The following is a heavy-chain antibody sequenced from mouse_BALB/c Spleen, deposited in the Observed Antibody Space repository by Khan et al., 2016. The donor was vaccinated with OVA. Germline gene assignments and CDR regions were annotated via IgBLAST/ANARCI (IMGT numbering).Heavy chain of an antibody. V-gene: IGHV1-18*01. CDR1: GYTFTDYN. J-gene: IGHJ3*01. CDR3: TRGGFGGFAY. CDR2: ITPINGGT. Sequence: VRLQQSGPELVKPGTSVKIPCKASGYTFTDYNVDWVKQSHGKSLEWIGDITPINGGTIYNQKFKGKATLTVDKSSSTAYMELRSLTSEDTAGYYCTRGGFGGFAYWGQGTLVTVSA.